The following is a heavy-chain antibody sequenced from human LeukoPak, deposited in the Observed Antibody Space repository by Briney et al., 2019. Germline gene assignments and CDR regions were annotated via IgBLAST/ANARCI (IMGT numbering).Heavy chain of an antibody. Sequence: GGSLRLSCAASGFTFSSYAMHWVRQAPGKGPEYVSAISSNGGSTYYADSVKGRFTISRDNSKNTLYLQMGSLRAEDMAVYYCARDRIIYGDYGDAFDIWGQGTMVTVSS. V-gene: IGHV3-64*02. D-gene: IGHD4-17*01. CDR2: ISSNGGST. CDR3: ARDRIIYGDYGDAFDI. CDR1: GFTFSSYA. J-gene: IGHJ3*02.